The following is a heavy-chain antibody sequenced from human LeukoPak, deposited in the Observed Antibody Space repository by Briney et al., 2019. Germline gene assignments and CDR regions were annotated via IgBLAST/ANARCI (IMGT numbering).Heavy chain of an antibody. V-gene: IGHV3-21*01. CDR3: ARDLNWGSGAFDI. CDR2: INVSPSYI. Sequence: GGSLTLSCTASGFPLCSYSMTWVRQARGGGLEWVSSINVSPSYISYVDSVKGRFTISRDNAKNSLYLQMNRLRAEDTAVYYCARDLNWGSGAFDIWGQGTMVTVSS. D-gene: IGHD7-27*01. J-gene: IGHJ3*02. CDR1: GFPLCSYS.